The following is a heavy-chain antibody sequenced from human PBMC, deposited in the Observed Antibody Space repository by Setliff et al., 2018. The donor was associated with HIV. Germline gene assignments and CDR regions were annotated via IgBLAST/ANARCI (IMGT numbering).Heavy chain of an antibody. J-gene: IGHJ6*03. D-gene: IGHD6-13*01. V-gene: IGHV4-39*01. CDR2: IYYSGST. CDR1: GGSISVSSHY. CDR3: ARHRDPPGTSWIYYYYYMDL. Sequence: PSETLSLTCTVSGGSISVSSHYWGWIRQPPGKGLEWIGSIYYSGSTYQNPSLKSRVAISVDTSKNQFSLKLNSVTAADTGVYYCARHRDPPGTSWIYYYYYMDLWGEGTTVTVSS.